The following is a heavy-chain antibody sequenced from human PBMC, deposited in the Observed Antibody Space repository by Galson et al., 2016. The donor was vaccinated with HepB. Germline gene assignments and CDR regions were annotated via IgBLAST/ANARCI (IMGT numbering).Heavy chain of an antibody. Sequence: SETLSLTCTVSGGSISDHFWSWIRPPPGKGLEWIGLIHYSGDTKYNPSLKRRVTISVDTTKDKFSLKLTSVTAADTAVYYCATSPHGYALAPWGQGTLVTVSS. CDR3: ATSPHGYALAP. CDR2: IHYSGDT. V-gene: IGHV4-59*11. D-gene: IGHD5-18*01. CDR1: GGSISDHF. J-gene: IGHJ5*02.